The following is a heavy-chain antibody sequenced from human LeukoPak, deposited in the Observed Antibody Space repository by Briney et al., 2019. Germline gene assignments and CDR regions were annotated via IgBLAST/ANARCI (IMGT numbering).Heavy chain of an antibody. CDR1: GYSFTTYW. D-gene: IGHD2-2*01. V-gene: IGHV5-51*01. J-gene: IGHJ4*02. CDR2: FYPGDAGT. CDR3: ARRQGCSSTSCPPDY. Sequence: GESLKISCRGSGYSFTTYWIGWVRQMPGKGLEWLGIFYPGDAGTRYTPSFQGQVTMSADKSINTDYLQWSRLKASDTAMYSCARRQGCSSTSCPPDYWGQGTLVTVSP.